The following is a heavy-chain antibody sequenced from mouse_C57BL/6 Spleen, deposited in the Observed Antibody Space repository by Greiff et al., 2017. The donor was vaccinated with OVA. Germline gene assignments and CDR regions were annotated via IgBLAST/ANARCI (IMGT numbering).Heavy chain of an antibody. CDR3: ARGGGYINYAMDY. J-gene: IGHJ4*01. V-gene: IGHV1-50*01. D-gene: IGHD2-2*01. Sequence: VQLQQPGAELVKPGASVKLSCKASGYTFTSYWMQWVKQRPGQGLEWIGEIDPSDSYTNYNQKFKGKATLTVDTSSSTAYMQLSSLTSEDSAVYYCARGGGYINYAMDYWGQGTSVTVSS. CDR2: IDPSDSYT. CDR1: GYTFTSYW.